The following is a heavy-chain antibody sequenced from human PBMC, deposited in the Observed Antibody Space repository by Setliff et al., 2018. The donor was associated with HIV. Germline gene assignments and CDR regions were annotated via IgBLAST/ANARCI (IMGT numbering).Heavy chain of an antibody. V-gene: IGHV3-30*04. CDR2: ISYDGSNK. Sequence: LRLSCAASGFTFRSYAMHWVRQAPGKGLEWVAVISYDGSNKYYGDSVQGRFTVSRDNAENSVYLQMNSLRAEDTAVYYCARDGGEYWGQGTLVTVSS. CDR1: GFTFRSYA. CDR3: ARDGGEY. J-gene: IGHJ4*02. D-gene: IGHD3-16*01.